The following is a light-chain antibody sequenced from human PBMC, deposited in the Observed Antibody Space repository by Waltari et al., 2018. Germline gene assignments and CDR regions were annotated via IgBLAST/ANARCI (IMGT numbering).Light chain of an antibody. CDR3: QQYNNWPLT. J-gene: IGKJ1*01. V-gene: IGKV3-15*01. Sequence: EIVMTQSPDTLSVSPGERANLSCRASQPINNNLAWFQQKPGQAPRLLIYGASTRATDIPARFSGSGSGTAFTLTISSLQSEDIAVYFCQQYNNWPLTFGPGTKVETK. CDR2: GAS. CDR1: QPINNN.